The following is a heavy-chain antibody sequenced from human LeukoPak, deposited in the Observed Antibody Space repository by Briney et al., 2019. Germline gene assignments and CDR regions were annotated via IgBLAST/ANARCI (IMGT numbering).Heavy chain of an antibody. Sequence: ASVKVSCKASGYTFTSYDINWVRQATGQGLEWMGWMNPNSGNTGYAQKFQGRVTMTRNTSISTAYMELSSLRSEDTAVYYCARADDFWSGVDYWGQGTLVTVSS. CDR2: MNPNSGNT. V-gene: IGHV1-8*01. J-gene: IGHJ4*02. CDR1: GYTFTSYD. D-gene: IGHD3-3*01. CDR3: ARADDFWSGVDY.